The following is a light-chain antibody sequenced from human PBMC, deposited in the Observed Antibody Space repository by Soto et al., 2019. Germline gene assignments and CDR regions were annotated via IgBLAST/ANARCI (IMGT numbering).Light chain of an antibody. Sequence: AIQLTQSPSSLSASVGDSVTITCRATQDISNTLAWYQHKPGRGPTLLIFDASTLESGVPSRFTGSGSGTHFTLTISSLQPEDFATYICQQCKGYPITFGQGTRVE. V-gene: IGKV1-13*02. CDR3: QQCKGYPIT. J-gene: IGKJ5*01. CDR1: QDISNT. CDR2: DAS.